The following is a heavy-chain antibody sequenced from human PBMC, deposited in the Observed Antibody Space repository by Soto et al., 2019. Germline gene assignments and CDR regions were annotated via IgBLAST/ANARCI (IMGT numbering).Heavy chain of an antibody. CDR2: ISYDGSNK. J-gene: IGHJ4*02. CDR1: GFTFSSYA. D-gene: IGHD3-22*01. V-gene: IGHV3-30-3*01. CDR3: FVAITMIVVDY. Sequence: PGGSLRLSCAASGFTFSSYAMHWVRQAPGKGLEWVAVISYDGSNKYYADSVKGRFTIARDNSKNTLYLQMNSLRAEDTAVYYCFVAITMIVVDYWGQGTLVTVYS.